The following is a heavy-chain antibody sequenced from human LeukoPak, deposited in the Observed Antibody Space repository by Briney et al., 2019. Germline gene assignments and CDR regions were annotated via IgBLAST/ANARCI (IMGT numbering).Heavy chain of an antibody. CDR2: IYNEGTT. V-gene: IGHV3-66*01. CDR1: GFTVSSNY. D-gene: IGHD3-16*02. J-gene: IGHJ4*02. CDR3: ARDSFHTY. Sequence: GGSLRLSWAASGFTVSSNYMNWVRQAPGKGLEWVSIIYNEGTTYYADSVRGRFTISRDDSKNTIYLQMNSLRAEDTAIYYCARDSFHTYWGQGTLVTVSS.